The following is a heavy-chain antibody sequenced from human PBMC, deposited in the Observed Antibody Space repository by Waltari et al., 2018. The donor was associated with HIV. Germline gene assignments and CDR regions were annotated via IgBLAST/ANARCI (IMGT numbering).Heavy chain of an antibody. V-gene: IGHV3-23*01. CDR2: SSGRGGST. CDR1: GFTFRSYA. D-gene: IGHD3-22*01. Sequence: EVQLLESGGGLVQPGGSLRLSCAASGFTFRSYAMSWVRQAPGKGREGVSDSSGRGGSTYYADSVKGRFTISRDNSKNTLYLQRNSLRAEDTAVYYCAKLTYYFDSSGYYPRFYFDYWGQGTLGTVSS. J-gene: IGHJ4*02. CDR3: AKLTYYFDSSGYYPRFYFDY.